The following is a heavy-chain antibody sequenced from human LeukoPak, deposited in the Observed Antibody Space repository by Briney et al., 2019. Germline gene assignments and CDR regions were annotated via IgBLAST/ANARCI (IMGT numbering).Heavy chain of an antibody. CDR2: ISYSGST. D-gene: IGHD3-10*01. Sequence: PSATLSLTCTVSGGSVSSGSDYWSWIRQPPGKGLEWIGHISYSGSTNYNPSLKSRVTISLDTSKNQLSPKLSSVTTADTAVYYCARGQAALWFGELWGQGTLVTVSS. CDR1: GGSVSSGSDY. J-gene: IGHJ4*02. V-gene: IGHV4-61*01. CDR3: ARGQAALWFGEL.